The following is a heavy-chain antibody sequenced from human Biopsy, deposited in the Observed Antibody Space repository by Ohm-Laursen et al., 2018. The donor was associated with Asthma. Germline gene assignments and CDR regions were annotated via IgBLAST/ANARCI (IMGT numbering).Heavy chain of an antibody. Sequence: SLRLSCSASGFMFSSFGFHWVRQAPRKGLEWVAVISYDGNHKFYEDSVKGRFTISRDNSKNTLYLQMNSLRTEDTAVYYCEKSRGYSGHDIDFWGQGTLVIVSS. V-gene: IGHV3-30*18. CDR1: GFMFSSFG. CDR3: EKSRGYSGHDIDF. D-gene: IGHD5-12*01. CDR2: ISYDGNHK. J-gene: IGHJ4*02.